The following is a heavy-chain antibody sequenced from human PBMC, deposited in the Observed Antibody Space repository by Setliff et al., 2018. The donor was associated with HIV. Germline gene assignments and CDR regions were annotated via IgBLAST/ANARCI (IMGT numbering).Heavy chain of an antibody. CDR3: ARRKIERRDKAMVDYYYYYMDV. V-gene: IGHV4-38-2*02. J-gene: IGHJ6*03. D-gene: IGHD5-18*01. CDR2: IYHGGST. CDR1: GYSISSGYY. Sequence: SETLSLTCTVSGYSISSGYYWGWIRQPPGKGLEWIGSIYHGGSTYYNPSLKSRVTISVDTSKNQFSLKRSPVTAADTAVYYCARRKIERRDKAMVDYYYYYMDVWGKGTTVTVSS.